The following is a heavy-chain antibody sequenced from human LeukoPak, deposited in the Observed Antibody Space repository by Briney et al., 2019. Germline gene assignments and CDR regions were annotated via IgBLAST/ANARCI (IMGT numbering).Heavy chain of an antibody. Sequence: ASVKVSCKASGYTFTGYYMHWVRQAPGQGLEWMGWINPNSGGTNYAQKFQGRVTMTRDTSISTAYMELSRLRSDDTAVYYCAITGPLVARHFDYWGQGTLVTVSS. J-gene: IGHJ4*02. V-gene: IGHV1-2*02. CDR2: INPNSGGT. CDR3: AITGPLVARHFDY. CDR1: GYTFTGYY. D-gene: IGHD2-15*01.